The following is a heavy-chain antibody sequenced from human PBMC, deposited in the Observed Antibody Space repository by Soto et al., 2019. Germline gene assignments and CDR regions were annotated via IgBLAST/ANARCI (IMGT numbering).Heavy chain of an antibody. J-gene: IGHJ5*02. V-gene: IGHV4-31*03. CDR2: IYYSGST. D-gene: IGHD3-10*01. CDR3: ARGGDYYGSGSYYIRGWFDP. Sequence: QVQLQESGPGLVKPSQTLSLTCTVSGGSISSGGYYWSWIRQHPGKGLEWIGYIYYSGSTYYNPSLKSRVTISVDTSKNQFSLKLSSVTAADTAVYYCARGGDYYGSGSYYIRGWFDPWGQGTLVTVSS. CDR1: GGSISSGGYY.